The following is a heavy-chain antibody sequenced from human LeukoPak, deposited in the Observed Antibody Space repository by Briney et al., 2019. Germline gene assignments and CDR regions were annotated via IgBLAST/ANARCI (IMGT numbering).Heavy chain of an antibody. CDR2: INPNSGGT. V-gene: IGHV1-2*02. J-gene: IGHJ5*02. CDR3: ARAPMVRGVIKPNWFDP. Sequence: ASVKVSCKASGYTFTGYYMHWVRQAPGQGLEWMGWINPNSGGTNYAQKFQGRVTMTRDTSISTAYMELSRLRSDDTAVYYCARAPMVRGVIKPNWFDPWGQGTLVTVSS. D-gene: IGHD3-10*01. CDR1: GYTFTGYY.